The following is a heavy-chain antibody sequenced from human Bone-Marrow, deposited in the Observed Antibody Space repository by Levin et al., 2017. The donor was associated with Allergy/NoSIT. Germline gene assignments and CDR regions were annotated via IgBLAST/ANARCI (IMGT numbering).Heavy chain of an antibody. V-gene: IGHV3-33*01. J-gene: IGHJ4*02. CDR2: IWSGGNTK. CDR3: ARADSKWSGYCVN. CDR1: GFSFGSFG. Sequence: GGSLRLSCAASGFSFGSFGMHWVRQAPGKGLEWVSVIWSGGNTKYYTDSVKGRFTISRDNYKNTLYLQMNNLRVEDTAVYYCARADSKWSGYCVNWGPGTLVTVSA. D-gene: IGHD3-3*01.